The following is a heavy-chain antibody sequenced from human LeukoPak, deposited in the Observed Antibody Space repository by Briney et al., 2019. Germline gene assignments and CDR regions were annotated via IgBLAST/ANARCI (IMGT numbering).Heavy chain of an antibody. J-gene: IGHJ5*02. CDR1: GVSISSGDYY. D-gene: IGHD3-16*02. Sequence: ASETLSLTCTISGVSISSGDYYWSWIRQPPGKGLEWIGYIYYSGSTYYNPSLKSRVTISVDTSKNQFSLKLSSVTAADTAVYYCARGKGYDYVWGSYRWFDRWGQGTLVAVSS. V-gene: IGHV4-30-4*01. CDR2: IYYSGST. CDR3: ARGKGYDYVWGSYRWFDR.